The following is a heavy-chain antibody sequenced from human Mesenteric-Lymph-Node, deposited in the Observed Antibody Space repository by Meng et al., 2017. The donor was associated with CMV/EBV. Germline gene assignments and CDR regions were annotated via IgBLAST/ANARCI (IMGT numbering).Heavy chain of an antibody. J-gene: IGHJ5*02. D-gene: IGHD3-10*02. Sequence: GESLKISCAASGFTFSSYAMSWVRQAPGKGLVWVSRIKSDGSDRGYADSVKGRFTISRDNAKNTLYLQMNSLRVEDTAVYYCARDRDITMWGGWLDPWGQGTLVTVSS. CDR1: GFTFSSYA. CDR2: IKSDGSDR. CDR3: ARDRDITMWGGWLDP. V-gene: IGHV3-74*01.